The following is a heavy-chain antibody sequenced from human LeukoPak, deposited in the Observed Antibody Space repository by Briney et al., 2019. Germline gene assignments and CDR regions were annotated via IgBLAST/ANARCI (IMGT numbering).Heavy chain of an antibody. Sequence: PSQTLSLTCTVSGGSISSGDYYWSWIRQPPGKGLEWIGYIYYSGSTYYNPSLMSRVTISVDTSKNQFSLKLSSVTAADTAVYYCARAGELSSQEFDYWGQGTLVTVSS. CDR3: ARAGELSSQEFDY. V-gene: IGHV4-30-4*01. CDR2: IYYSGST. D-gene: IGHD3-16*02. CDR1: GGSISSGDYY. J-gene: IGHJ4*02.